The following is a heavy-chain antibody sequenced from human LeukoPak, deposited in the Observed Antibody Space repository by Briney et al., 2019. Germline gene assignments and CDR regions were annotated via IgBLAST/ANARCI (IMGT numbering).Heavy chain of an antibody. CDR1: GGSFSGYY. CDR2: INHSGST. J-gene: IGHJ6*03. CDR3: ARGQRRQGYCSNTSCYGYYYYYMDV. D-gene: IGHD2-2*01. V-gene: IGHV4-34*01. Sequence: PSETLSLTCAVYGGSFSGYYWSWIRQPPGKGLEWIGEINHSGSTNYNPSLKSRVTISVDTSKNQCSLKLTSVTAADTAVYYCARGQRRQGYCSNTSCYGYYYYYMDVWDKGTTVAVSS.